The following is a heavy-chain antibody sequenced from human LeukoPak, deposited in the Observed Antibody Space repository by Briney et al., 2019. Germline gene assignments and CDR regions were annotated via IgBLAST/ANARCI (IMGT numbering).Heavy chain of an antibody. D-gene: IGHD1-26*01. CDR3: VRDIRAVGVTLYFDY. V-gene: IGHV3-21*04. CDR2: ISSSSSYI. J-gene: IGHJ4*02. Sequence: GRSLRLSCAASGFTFSSYSMNWVRQAPGKGLEWVSSISSSSSYIYYADSVKGRFTISRDNAKNSLYLQMNSLRAEDTAMYYCVRDIRAVGVTLYFDYWGQGILVTVSS. CDR1: GFTFSSYS.